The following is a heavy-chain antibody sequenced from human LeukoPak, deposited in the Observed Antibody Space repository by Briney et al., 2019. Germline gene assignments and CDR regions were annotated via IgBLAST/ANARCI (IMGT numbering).Heavy chain of an antibody. CDR2: TSGSGGST. D-gene: IGHD3-22*01. CDR1: GFTFSSYA. V-gene: IGHV3-23*01. CDR3: ARVSYYDSSGYYFLSYVDY. J-gene: IGHJ4*02. Sequence: GGSLRLSCAASGFTFSSYAMSWVRQAPGKGLEWVSATSGSGGSTYYADSVKGRFTISRDNSKNTLYLQMNSLRAEDTAVYYCARVSYYDSSGYYFLSYVDYWGQGTLVTVSS.